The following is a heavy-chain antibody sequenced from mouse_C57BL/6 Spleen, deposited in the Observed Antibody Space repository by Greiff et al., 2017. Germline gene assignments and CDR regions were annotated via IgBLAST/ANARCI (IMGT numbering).Heavy chain of an antibody. J-gene: IGHJ1*03. CDR2: IYPGDGDT. D-gene: IGHD2-4*01. V-gene: IGHV1-80*01. Sequence: QVQLQQSGAELVKPGASVKISCKASGYAFSSYWMNRVKQRPGKGLEWIGQIYPGDGDTNYNGKFKGKATLTADKSSSTAYMQLSSLTSEDSAVYFCARSYDYDGYWYFDVWVTGTTVTVSS. CDR3: ARSYDYDGYWYFDV. CDR1: GYAFSSYW.